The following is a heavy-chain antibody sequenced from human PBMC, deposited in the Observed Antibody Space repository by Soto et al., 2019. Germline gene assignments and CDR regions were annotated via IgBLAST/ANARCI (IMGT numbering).Heavy chain of an antibody. D-gene: IGHD4-17*01. CDR3: TTASTNYGDYGVHYYYYGMDV. CDR1: GFTFSNAW. V-gene: IGHV3-15*07. J-gene: IGHJ6*02. CDR2: IKSKTDGGTT. Sequence: GGSLRLSCAASGFTFSNAWMNWVRQAPGKGLEWVGRIKSKTDGGTTDYAAPVKGRFTISRDDSKNTLYLQMNSLKTEDTAVYYCTTASTNYGDYGVHYYYYGMDVWGQGTTVTVSS.